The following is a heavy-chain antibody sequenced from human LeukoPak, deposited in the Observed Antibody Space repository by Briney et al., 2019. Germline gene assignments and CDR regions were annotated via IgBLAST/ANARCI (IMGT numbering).Heavy chain of an antibody. Sequence: PSETLSLTCAVSGYSISSGYYWGWIRQPPGKGLEWVGSIYHSGSTYYNPSLKSRVTISVDTSKNQFSLKLSSVTAADTAVYYCARSEGAGGPGSTTVTLFDYWGQGTLVTVSS. CDR2: IYHSGST. CDR1: GYSISSGYY. V-gene: IGHV4-38-2*01. D-gene: IGHD4-17*01. J-gene: IGHJ4*02. CDR3: ARSEGAGGPGSTTVTLFDY.